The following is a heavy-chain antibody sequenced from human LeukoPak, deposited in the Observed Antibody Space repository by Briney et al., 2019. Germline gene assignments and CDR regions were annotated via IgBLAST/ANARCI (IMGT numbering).Heavy chain of an antibody. V-gene: IGHV4-30-4*01. CDR3: ARERTTVTEYGMDV. Sequence: SETLSLTCTVSGGSISSGDYFWSWIRQPPGKGLEWIGYIYYSGRTYYNPSLMSRVIISVDTSKNQFSLKLSSVTAADMAVYYCARERTTVTEYGMDVWGQGTTVTVSS. J-gene: IGHJ6*02. D-gene: IGHD4-17*01. CDR2: IYYSGRT. CDR1: GGSISSGDYF.